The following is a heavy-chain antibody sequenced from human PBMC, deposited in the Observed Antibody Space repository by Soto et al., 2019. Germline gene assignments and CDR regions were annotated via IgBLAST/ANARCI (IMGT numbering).Heavy chain of an antibody. CDR2: INHSGST. Sequence: QVQLQQWGAGLLKPSETLSLTCAVYGGSFSGYYWSWIRQPPGKGLEWIGEINHSGSTNYNPSLKCRVTISVDTSKNQFSLKLSSVTAADTAVYYCASKDIVVVVAGFDYWGQGTLVTVSS. J-gene: IGHJ4*02. V-gene: IGHV4-34*01. CDR3: ASKDIVVVVAGFDY. CDR1: GGSFSGYY. D-gene: IGHD2-15*01.